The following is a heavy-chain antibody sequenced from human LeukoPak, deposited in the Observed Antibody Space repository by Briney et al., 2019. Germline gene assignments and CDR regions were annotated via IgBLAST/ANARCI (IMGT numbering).Heavy chain of an antibody. V-gene: IGHV4-39*07. CDR1: GGSIRSSSYY. Sequence: SETLSLTCTVSGGSIRSSSYYWGWIRQPPGKGLQWIGSISYSGSTYYNPSLKSRVTISLDTSKNQFSLKLSSVTAADTAVYYCARDLQTGRIRSTRIGYWGQGTLVTVSS. J-gene: IGHJ4*02. CDR3: ARDLQTGRIRSTRIGY. CDR2: ISYSGST. D-gene: IGHD1-26*01.